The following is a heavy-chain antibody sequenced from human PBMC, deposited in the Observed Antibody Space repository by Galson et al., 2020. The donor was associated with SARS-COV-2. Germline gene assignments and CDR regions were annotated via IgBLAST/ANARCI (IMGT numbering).Heavy chain of an antibody. CDR2: ISWNSGSI. CDR1: GFTFDDYA. Sequence: GGSLRLSCAASGFTFDDYAMHWVRQAPGKGLEWVSGISWNSGSIGYADSVKGRFTISRDNAKNSLYLQMNSLRAEDTALYYCAKGRSGIAARPSDYWGQGTLVTVSS. V-gene: IGHV3-9*01. CDR3: AKGRSGIAARPSDY. J-gene: IGHJ4*02. D-gene: IGHD6-6*01.